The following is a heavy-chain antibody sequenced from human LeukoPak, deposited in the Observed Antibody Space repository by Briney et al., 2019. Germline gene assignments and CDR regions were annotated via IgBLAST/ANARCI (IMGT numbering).Heavy chain of an antibody. CDR2: ISGSGGNT. Sequence: PGGSLRLSCAASGFTFSSDAMIWVRQAPGKGLDWVSAISGSGGNTFYADSVKGRFTISRDNSKNTLYLQMHTLRAEDTAVYYCAKKGSTWHFAYWGQGTLVTVSS. CDR3: AKKGSTWHFAY. V-gene: IGHV3-23*01. D-gene: IGHD6-13*01. J-gene: IGHJ4*02. CDR1: GFTFSSDA.